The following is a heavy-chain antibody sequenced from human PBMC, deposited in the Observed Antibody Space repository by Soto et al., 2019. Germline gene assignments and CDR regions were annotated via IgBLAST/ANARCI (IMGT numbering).Heavy chain of an antibody. Sequence: SWVRQAPGQGLEWMGGIIPIFGTANYAQKFQGRVTITADKSTSTAYMELSSLRSEDTAVYYCASSYYYGSGSPFTTFDYWG. CDR2: IIPIFGTA. V-gene: IGHV1-69*06. J-gene: IGHJ4*01. CDR3: ASSYYYGSGSPFTTFDY. D-gene: IGHD3-10*01.